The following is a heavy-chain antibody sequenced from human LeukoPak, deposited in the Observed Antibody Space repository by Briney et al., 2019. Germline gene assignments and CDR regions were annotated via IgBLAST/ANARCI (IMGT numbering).Heavy chain of an antibody. CDR2: IRSDGSNE. J-gene: IGHJ4*02. CDR1: GFTFSSFG. CDR3: ARDKGDMGIDYFDY. D-gene: IGHD7-27*01. Sequence: GGSLRLSCAASGFTFSSFGMHWVRQAPGKGLEWVAFIRSDGSNEYYADSVKGRFTISRDNAKNSLYLQMNSLRAEDTALYYCARDKGDMGIDYFDYWGQGTLVTVSS. V-gene: IGHV3-30*02.